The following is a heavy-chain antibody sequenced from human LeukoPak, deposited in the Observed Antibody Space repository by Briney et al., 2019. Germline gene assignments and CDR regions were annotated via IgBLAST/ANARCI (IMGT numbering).Heavy chain of an antibody. D-gene: IGHD3-16*01. J-gene: IGHJ3*02. CDR2: ISSSSSYI. CDR1: GFTFSSYS. CDR3: ARGSWGVGAFDI. Sequence: GGSLGLSCAASGFTFSSYSMNWVRQAPGKGLEWVSSISSSSSYIYYADSVKGRFTISRDNAKNSLYLQMNSLRAEDTAVYYCARGSWGVGAFDIWGQGTMVTVSS. V-gene: IGHV3-21*01.